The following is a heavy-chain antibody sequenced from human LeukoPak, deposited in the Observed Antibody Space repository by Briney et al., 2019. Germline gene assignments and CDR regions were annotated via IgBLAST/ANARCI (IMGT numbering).Heavy chain of an antibody. Sequence: GGSLRLPCAASGFTFSSYAMHWVRQAPGKGLEWVAVISYDGSNKYYADSVKGRFTISRDNSKNTLYLQMNSLRAEDTAVYYCARGGDRSFDYWGQGTLVTVSS. D-gene: IGHD3-10*01. CDR2: ISYDGSNK. J-gene: IGHJ4*02. CDR3: ARGGDRSFDY. V-gene: IGHV3-30*04. CDR1: GFTFSSYA.